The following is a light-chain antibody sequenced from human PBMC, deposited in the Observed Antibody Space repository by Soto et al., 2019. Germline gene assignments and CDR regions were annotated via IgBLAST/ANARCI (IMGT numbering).Light chain of an antibody. CDR3: CSYAGSSTYVV. J-gene: IGLJ2*01. CDR2: EGS. Sequence: QSALTQPASVAGSPGQSITISCTGTSSDVGSYNLVSWYQQHPGKAPKLMIYEGSKRPSGVSNRFSGSKSVNTASLTISGLQAEDEADYCCCSYAGSSTYVVFGGGTKLTVL. V-gene: IGLV2-23*01. CDR1: SSDVGSYNL.